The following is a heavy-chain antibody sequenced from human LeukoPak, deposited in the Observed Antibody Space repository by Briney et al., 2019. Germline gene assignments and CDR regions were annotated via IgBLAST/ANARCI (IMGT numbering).Heavy chain of an antibody. CDR1: GGSISSYY. D-gene: IGHD3-22*01. Sequence: PSETLSLTCTVSGGSISSYYWSWIRQPPGKGLEWIGRIYTSGSTNYNPSLKSRVTMSVDTSKNQFSLKLSSVTAADTAVYYCARDRDYYDSSGYYSSSAFDIWGQGTMVTVSS. J-gene: IGHJ3*02. CDR3: ARDRDYYDSSGYYSSSAFDI. V-gene: IGHV4-4*07. CDR2: IYTSGST.